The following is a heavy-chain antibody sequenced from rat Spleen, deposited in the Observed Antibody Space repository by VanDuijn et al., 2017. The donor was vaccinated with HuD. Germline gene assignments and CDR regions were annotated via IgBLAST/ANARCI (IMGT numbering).Heavy chain of an antibody. CDR1: GFTFSTYD. J-gene: IGHJ3*01. Sequence: EVQLVESGGGFVQPGRSMELSCVVSGFTFSTYDMAWVRQAPTKGPEWVASISFDGSTTYYPDSVKGRFTISRDNTKSTLYLQMNSLRSEDTATYYCTTENYWFAYWGQGTLVTVSS. D-gene: IGHD1-10*01. CDR2: ISFDGSTT. CDR3: TTENYWFAY. V-gene: IGHV5-20*01.